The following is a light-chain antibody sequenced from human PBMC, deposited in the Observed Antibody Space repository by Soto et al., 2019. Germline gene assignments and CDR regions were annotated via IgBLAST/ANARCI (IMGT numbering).Light chain of an antibody. CDR1: SGHSSYA. Sequence: QSVLTQSPSASASLGASVKLTCTLSSGHSSYAIAWHQQQPEKGPRYLMKLNSDGSHSKGDGIPDRFSGFSSGAERYLTISSLQSEDDADYYWKTWGTGIQVFGGGTKLTVL. CDR2: LNSDGSH. J-gene: IGLJ2*01. CDR3: KTWGTGIQV. V-gene: IGLV4-69*01.